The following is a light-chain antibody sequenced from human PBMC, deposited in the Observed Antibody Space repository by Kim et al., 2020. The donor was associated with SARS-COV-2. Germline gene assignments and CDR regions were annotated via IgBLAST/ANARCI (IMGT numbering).Light chain of an antibody. V-gene: IGKV3-15*01. CDR3: HQYDA. CDR1: QSVSSS. CDR2: GAS. Sequence: ATLSVCPGERATLSCRASQSVSSSLAWYQQKPGQAPRLLIYGASTRATGIPARFSGSGSGTEFTLTISSLQSEDFAVYYCHQYDAFGQGTRLEIK. J-gene: IGKJ5*01.